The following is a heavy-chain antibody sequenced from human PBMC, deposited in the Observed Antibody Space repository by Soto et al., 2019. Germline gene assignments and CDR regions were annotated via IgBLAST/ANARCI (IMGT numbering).Heavy chain of an antibody. CDR3: ARNYYGSGSFVGPSSEKAEKYGMDV. CDR1: GGSISSGDYY. V-gene: IGHV4-30-4*01. Sequence: SETLSLTCPVSGGSISSGDYYWSWVRKPPGKGLEWIGYIYYSGSTNYNPSLKSRVTISVDTSKNQFSLKLSSVTAADTAVYYCARNYYGSGSFVGPSSEKAEKYGMDVWGQGTTVTVSS. J-gene: IGHJ6*02. CDR2: IYYSGST. D-gene: IGHD3-10*01.